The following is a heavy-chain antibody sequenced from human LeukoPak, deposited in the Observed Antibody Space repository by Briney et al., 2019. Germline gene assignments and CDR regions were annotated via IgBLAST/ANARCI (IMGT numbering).Heavy chain of an antibody. J-gene: IGHJ4*02. CDR2: IFGSGGSP. Sequence: GGSLRLSCEASGFSFGSHAMYWVRQAPGKGLEWVAGIFGSGGSPHYADPVKGRFTISRGNSRNTVYLQINSLRAEDTAVYYCGKTTVGYSSGQKPAWPVDYWGQGTLVTVSS. CDR3: GKTTVGYSSGQKPAWPVDY. V-gene: IGHV3-23*01. CDR1: GFSFGSHA. D-gene: IGHD5-18*01.